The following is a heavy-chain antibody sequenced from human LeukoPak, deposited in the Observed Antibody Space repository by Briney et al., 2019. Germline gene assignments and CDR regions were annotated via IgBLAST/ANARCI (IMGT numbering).Heavy chain of an antibody. Sequence: GGTLRLSCAASGFSFSSHGMSWVRQAPGKGLEWVSLIYYGGTSYYADSVKGRFTISRDNSKNTLYLQLNSLRAEDTAIYYCARGVGATYYFDYWGQGTLVTVSS. CDR2: IYYGGTS. CDR3: ARGVGATYYFDY. V-gene: IGHV3-66*01. CDR1: GFSFSSHG. J-gene: IGHJ4*02. D-gene: IGHD1-26*01.